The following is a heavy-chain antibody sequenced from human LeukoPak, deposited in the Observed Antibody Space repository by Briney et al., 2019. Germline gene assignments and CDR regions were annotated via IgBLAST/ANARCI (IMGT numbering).Heavy chain of an antibody. Sequence: PGGSLRLSCAASGFTFSSYGMHWVRQAPGKGLEWVAVISYDGSNKYYADSVKGRFTISRDNSKNTPYLQMNSLRAEDTAVYYCAKEGSTYYDFWSGYFDYWGQGTLVTVSS. D-gene: IGHD3-3*01. V-gene: IGHV3-30*18. CDR2: ISYDGSNK. CDR1: GFTFSSYG. CDR3: AKEGSTYYDFWSGYFDY. J-gene: IGHJ4*02.